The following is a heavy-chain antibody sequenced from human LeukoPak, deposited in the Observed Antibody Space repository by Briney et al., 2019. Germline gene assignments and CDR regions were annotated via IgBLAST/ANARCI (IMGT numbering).Heavy chain of an antibody. J-gene: IGHJ4*02. CDR3: ARFTYYDSSGYTYYFDY. Sequence: SETLSLTCTVSGGSISSSSYYWGWIRQPPGKGLEWIGSIYYSGSTYYNPSLKSRVTISVDTSKNQFSLKLSSVTAADTAVYYCARFTYYDSSGYTYYFDYWGQGTLVTVSS. CDR2: IYYSGST. D-gene: IGHD3-22*01. CDR1: GGSISSSSYY. V-gene: IGHV4-39*01.